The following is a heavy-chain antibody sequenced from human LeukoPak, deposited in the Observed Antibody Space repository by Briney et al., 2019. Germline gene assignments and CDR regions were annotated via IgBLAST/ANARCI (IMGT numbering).Heavy chain of an antibody. Sequence: SETLSLTCTVSGYSISSGYYWGWIRQPPGKGLEWIGSIYHSGSTYYNPSLKSRVTISVDTSKNQFSLKLSSVTAADTAVYYCARHDGLLWFGELLYGYFDYWGQGTLVTVSS. CDR2: IYHSGST. D-gene: IGHD3-10*01. J-gene: IGHJ4*02. CDR3: ARHDGLLWFGELLYGYFDY. CDR1: GYSISSGYY. V-gene: IGHV4-38-2*02.